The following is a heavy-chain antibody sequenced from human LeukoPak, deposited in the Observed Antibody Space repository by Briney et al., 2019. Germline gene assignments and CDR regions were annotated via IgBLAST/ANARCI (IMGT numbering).Heavy chain of an antibody. D-gene: IGHD2-21*02. CDR3: TAGVVVTAMYY. V-gene: IGHV3-15*01. J-gene: IGHJ4*02. CDR1: GFTFDDYG. CDR2: IKSKTDGATT. Sequence: GGSLRLSCAASGFTFDDYGMSWVRQAPGKGLEWVGRIKSKTDGATTDYAAPVKGRFTISRDDSKNTLFLQMNSLKTDDTAVYYCTAGVVVTAMYYWGQGTLVTVSS.